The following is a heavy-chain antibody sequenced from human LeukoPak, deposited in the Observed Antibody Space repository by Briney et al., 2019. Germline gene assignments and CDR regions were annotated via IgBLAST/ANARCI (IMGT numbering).Heavy chain of an antibody. V-gene: IGHV3-74*01. D-gene: IGHD5-18*01. Sequence: TGGSLRLSCAASGFTFSSYWMHWVRQAPGKGLVWVSRINSDGSTTTYADSVKGRFTISRDDSKNTAYLQMNSLKTEDTAVYYCTSRYTAMVTGSYYYYYMDVWGKGTTVTVSS. CDR3: TSRYTAMVTGSYYYYYMDV. CDR1: GFTFSSYW. J-gene: IGHJ6*03. CDR2: INSDGSTT.